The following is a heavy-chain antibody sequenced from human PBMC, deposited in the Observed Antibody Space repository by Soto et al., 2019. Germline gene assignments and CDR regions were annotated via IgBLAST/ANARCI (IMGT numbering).Heavy chain of an antibody. CDR2: ISTYNGDT. CDR1: GYTFTTSG. CDR3: ARQGSWPYYYYGLDV. D-gene: IGHD1-26*01. Sequence: QVQLVQSGPEVRKPGASVKVSCEASGYTFTTSGISWVRQVPGQGLEWMGWISTYNGDTNSAQNFQGRVPTTADTSTGTAYMGWMSLKSVDTAVYYCARQGSWPYYYYGLDVWGQGPTVTVSS. J-gene: IGHJ6*02. V-gene: IGHV1-18*01.